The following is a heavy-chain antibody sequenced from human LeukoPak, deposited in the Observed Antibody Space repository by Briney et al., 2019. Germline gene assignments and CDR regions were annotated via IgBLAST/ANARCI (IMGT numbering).Heavy chain of an antibody. CDR3: ARGVGYCSGGRCYNWFDS. D-gene: IGHD2-15*01. J-gene: IGHJ5*01. V-gene: IGHV3-48*02. CDR2: IGSSGDGAI. CDR1: GFTFNIFS. Sequence: GGSLRLSCAASGFTFNIFSMNWVRKAPGKGLEWLSYIGSSGDGAIFYRDSVKGRFTVSRDNVKNSLYLQMDSLRDEDTAVYYCARGVGYCSGGRCYNWFDSWGQGTLVTVSS.